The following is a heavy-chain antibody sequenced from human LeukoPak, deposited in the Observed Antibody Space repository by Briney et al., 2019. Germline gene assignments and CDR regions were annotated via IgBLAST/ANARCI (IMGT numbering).Heavy chain of an antibody. J-gene: IGHJ4*02. D-gene: IGHD6-6*01. CDR2: INPNNGGT. CDR1: GYTFTGYY. Sequence: ASVKVSCKASGYTFTGYYIHWVRQAPGQGLEWMAWINPNNGGTNYAQKFQGRVTVTKDTSISTAYMELSSLRSDDTAVYYCARDGLVPVSFDYWGQGTLVTVSS. V-gene: IGHV1-2*02. CDR3: ARDGLVPVSFDY.